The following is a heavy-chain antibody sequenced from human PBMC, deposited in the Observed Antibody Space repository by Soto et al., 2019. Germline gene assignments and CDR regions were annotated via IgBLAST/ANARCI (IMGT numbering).Heavy chain of an antibody. Sequence: EVQLVESGGGLVKPGGSLRLSCGASGFTFSDVWMNWVRQTPGKGLEWVGHIKSKTDGETTEYAAPVKGRFTISRDDSKNTLYLLMNSLKTEDTAVYYCTTDPGVVVVVDGVNSPFDYWGQGTLVTVSS. D-gene: IGHD2-15*01. CDR3: TTDPGVVVVVDGVNSPFDY. V-gene: IGHV3-15*07. CDR1: GFTFSDVW. CDR2: IKSKTDGETT. J-gene: IGHJ4*02.